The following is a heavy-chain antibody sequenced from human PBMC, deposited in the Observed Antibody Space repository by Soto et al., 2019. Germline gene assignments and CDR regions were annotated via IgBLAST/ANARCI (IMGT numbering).Heavy chain of an antibody. J-gene: IGHJ4*02. V-gene: IGHV1-69*02. CDR2: IIPMLGVA. CDR1: GVPFIRYT. CDR3: AREQEQLAEI. Sequence: QVQMVQSGAEVKKPVSSVQVSCKASGVPFIRYTSSWVRQAPGQGLEWMGRIIPMLGVANYAQKFQGRVTINADKSTSKAYMDMSSLRSEDTDVYSCAREQEQLAEIWGQGTLVTVSS. D-gene: IGHD6-13*01.